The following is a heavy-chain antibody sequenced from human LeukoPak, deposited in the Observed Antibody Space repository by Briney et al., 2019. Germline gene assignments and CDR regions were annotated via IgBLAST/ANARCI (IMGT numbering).Heavy chain of an antibody. J-gene: IGHJ3*02. CDR3: ARGDSSGYRAKAFDI. Sequence: GGSLRLSCAASGVTFSGYSMNWGREGPGEGLGWVSSISSSSSYIYYADSVKGRFTISRDNAKNSLYLQMNSLRAEDTAVYYWARGDSSGYRAKAFDIWGQGTMVTVSS. CDR2: ISSSSSYI. CDR1: GVTFSGYS. D-gene: IGHD3-22*01. V-gene: IGHV3-21*01.